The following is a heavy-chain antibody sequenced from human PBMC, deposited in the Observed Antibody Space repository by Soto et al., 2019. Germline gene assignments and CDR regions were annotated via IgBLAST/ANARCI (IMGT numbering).Heavy chain of an antibody. V-gene: IGHV3-23*05. J-gene: IGHJ4*02. CDR2: IYGSGRGI. D-gene: IGHD2-21*01. CDR3: AKDAVYNDGLWLMDH. CDR1: GLPHSNFA. Sequence: PGGSLRLSCTASGLPHSNFAMMWVRQAPGRGLECISGIYGSGRGIEYADSVKGRFTISRDNSKNTVYLQMTDLRADDTAVYYCAKDAVYNDGLWLMDHWGQGTQVTV.